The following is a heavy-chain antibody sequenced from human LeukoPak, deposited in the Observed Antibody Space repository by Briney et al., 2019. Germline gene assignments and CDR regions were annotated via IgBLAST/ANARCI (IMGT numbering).Heavy chain of an antibody. CDR1: GYTFTSYA. CDR3: ARAPEYCSSTSCYDGYFDH. CDR2: INTNTGNP. D-gene: IGHD2-2*01. J-gene: IGHJ4*02. Sequence: GASVKVSCKASGYTFTSYAMNWVRQAPGQGLEWMGWINTNTGNPTYAQGFTGRFVFSLGTSVSTAYLQICSLKAEDTAVYYCARAPEYCSSTSCYDGYFDHWGQGTLVTVSS. V-gene: IGHV7-4-1*01.